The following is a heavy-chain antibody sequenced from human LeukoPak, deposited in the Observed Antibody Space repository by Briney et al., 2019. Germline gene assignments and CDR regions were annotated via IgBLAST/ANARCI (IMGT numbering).Heavy chain of an antibody. D-gene: IGHD1-26*01. J-gene: IGHJ4*02. V-gene: IGHV4-59*01. CDR2: IYHSGTT. CDR3: ARNIVGPRQVDY. Sequence: SETLSLTCTVSGGSISSYYWSWIRQPPGKGLEWIGYIYHSGTTNYNPFLKSRVTISVDTSKSQFSLKLSSVTAADTAIYYCARNIVGPRQVDYWGQGTLVTVSS. CDR1: GGSISSYY.